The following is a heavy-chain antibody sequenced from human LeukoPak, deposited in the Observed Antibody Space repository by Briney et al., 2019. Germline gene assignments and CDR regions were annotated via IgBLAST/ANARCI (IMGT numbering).Heavy chain of an antibody. D-gene: IGHD4-17*01. CDR3: ARGLHYGDLDY. J-gene: IGHJ4*02. Sequence: PSETLSLTCTVSGGSISSYYWTWIRQPPGKGLEWIGYIYYSGSTNYNPSLKSRVTISVDTSKNQFSLKLNSVTAADTAVYYCARGLHYGDLDYWGQGTLVTVSS. CDR2: IYYSGST. V-gene: IGHV4-59*01. CDR1: GGSISSYY.